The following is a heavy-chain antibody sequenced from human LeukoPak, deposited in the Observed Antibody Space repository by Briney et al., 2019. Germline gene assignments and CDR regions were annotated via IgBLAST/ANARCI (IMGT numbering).Heavy chain of an antibody. J-gene: IGHJ4*02. CDR2: ISSGGGNT. Sequence: GGSLRLSCAASGFIFISYSMSWVRQAPGKGLEWVSAISSGGGNTYYADFVKGRFTISRDNSKHAPYLQMNSLRAEDTAVYYCAKGYCGSGSCYSGLFDYWGQGTLVTVSS. CDR1: GFIFISYS. V-gene: IGHV3-23*01. CDR3: AKGYCGSGSCYSGLFDY. D-gene: IGHD2-15*01.